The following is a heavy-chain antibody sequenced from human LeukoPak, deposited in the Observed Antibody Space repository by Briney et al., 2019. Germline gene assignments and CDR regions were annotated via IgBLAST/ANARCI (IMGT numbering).Heavy chain of an antibody. D-gene: IGHD3-10*01. V-gene: IGHV4-30-4*01. J-gene: IGHJ5*02. CDR3: ARYGSGSTWFDP. Sequence: PSQTLSLTCTVSGGSISSDNYQWSWIRQPPGEGLEWIGYINYSGSTYYNPSLKSRVTISVDTSENHFSLKLSSVTAADTAVYYCARYGSGSTWFDPWGQGTLVTVSS. CDR1: GGSISSDNYQ. CDR2: INYSGST.